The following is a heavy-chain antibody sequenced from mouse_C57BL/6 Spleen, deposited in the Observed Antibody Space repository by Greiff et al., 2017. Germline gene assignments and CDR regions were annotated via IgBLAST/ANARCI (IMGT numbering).Heavy chain of an antibody. D-gene: IGHD2-2*01. CDR1: GYTFTSYW. V-gene: IGHV1-53*01. Sequence: QVQLQQSGTELVKPGASVKLSCKASGYTFTSYWMTWVKQRPGQGLEWIGDINPSSGGTNYNEKFKSKATLTVDKSSSTAYMQLSSLTSEDSAVYYCAREREEGYAWFDDWGQGTMVTVSA. J-gene: IGHJ3*01. CDR3: AREREEGYAWFDD. CDR2: INPSSGGT.